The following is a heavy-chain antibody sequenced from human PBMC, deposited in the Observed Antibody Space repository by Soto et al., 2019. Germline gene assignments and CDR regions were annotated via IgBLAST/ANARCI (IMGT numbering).Heavy chain of an antibody. J-gene: IGHJ4*02. CDR1: GFTFSSYA. V-gene: IGHV3-30-3*01. CDR3: GREGELPKLYLDF. CDR2: ISYDGSNE. Sequence: GGSLRLSCSASGFTFSSYAMHWVRQAPGEGLEWVAVISYDGSNEYYADSVKGRFTISRDNSKNTLYLQINSLRAEDTAVYYCGREGELPKLYLDFWGQGTAVPVYS. D-gene: IGHD1-26*01.